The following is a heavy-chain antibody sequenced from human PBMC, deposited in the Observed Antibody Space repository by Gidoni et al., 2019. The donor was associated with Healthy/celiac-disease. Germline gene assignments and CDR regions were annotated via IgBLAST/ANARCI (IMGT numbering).Heavy chain of an antibody. Sequence: QVQLVQSGAEVKKPGASVKVSCKASGYTFTSYGISWVRQAPGQGLEWMGWISAYDGNTNYAQKLQGRVTMTTDTSTSTAYMELRSLRSDDTAVYYCARDRPLSCSGGSCYSYYFDYWGQGTLVTVSS. V-gene: IGHV1-18*01. CDR1: GYTFTSYG. D-gene: IGHD2-15*01. CDR3: ARDRPLSCSGGSCYSYYFDY. J-gene: IGHJ4*02. CDR2: ISAYDGNT.